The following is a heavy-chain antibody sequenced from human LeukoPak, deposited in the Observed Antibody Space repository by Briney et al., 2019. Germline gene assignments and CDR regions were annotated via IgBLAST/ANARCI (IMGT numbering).Heavy chain of an antibody. V-gene: IGHV4-59*08. D-gene: IGHD3-22*01. J-gene: IGHJ4*02. CDR2: IYYSGST. Sequence: SETLSLTCTVSGGSISSYFWSWIRQPPGKGLEWLGYIYYSGSTNYNPSLKSRVTISVGTSKNQFSLKLSSVTAADTAVYYCATYDISGYKFDYWGQGTLVTVSS. CDR1: GGSISSYF. CDR3: ATYDISGYKFDY.